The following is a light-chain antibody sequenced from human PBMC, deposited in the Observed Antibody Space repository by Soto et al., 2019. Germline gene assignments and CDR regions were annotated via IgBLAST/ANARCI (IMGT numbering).Light chain of an antibody. J-gene: IGLJ3*02. CDR3: CSFAGSNSWV. Sequence: QSALTQPASVSGSPGQSITISCTGTSSDVGTYDLVSWYQHHPGAAPKLMIYEATRRPSGISNRFSGSKSGNTASLTISGLQAEDEADYSCCSFAGSNSWVFGGGTQLTVL. CDR2: EAT. V-gene: IGLV2-23*01. CDR1: SSDVGTYDL.